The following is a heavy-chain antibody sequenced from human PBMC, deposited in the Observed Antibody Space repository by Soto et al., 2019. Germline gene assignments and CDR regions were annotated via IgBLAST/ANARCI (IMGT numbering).Heavy chain of an antibody. Sequence: QVQLVQSGAEVKKPGSSVKVSCKAPGGTLSSYTITWGRQAPGKGLDWWGRIIPILGIANYAQKFQGRVTITADKSTSTAYMELSSLRSEDTAVYYCASAPTRIAVAGTTWFDPWGQGTLVTVSS. CDR1: GGTLSSYT. J-gene: IGHJ5*02. CDR2: IIPILGIA. D-gene: IGHD6-19*01. CDR3: ASAPTRIAVAGTTWFDP. V-gene: IGHV1-69*02.